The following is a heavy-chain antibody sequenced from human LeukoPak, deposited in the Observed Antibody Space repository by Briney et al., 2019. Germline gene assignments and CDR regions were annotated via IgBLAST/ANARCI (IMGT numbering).Heavy chain of an antibody. D-gene: IGHD4/OR15-4a*01. J-gene: IGHJ5*02. V-gene: IGHV4-39*07. CDR3: ARGLTGIWFDP. Sequence: SETLSLTCTVSGGSISSSSYYWGWIRQPPGKGLEWIGSIYYSGSTNYNPSLKSRVTISVDTSKNQFSLKLSSVTAADTAVYYCARGLTGIWFDPWGQGTLVTVSS. CDR2: IYYSGST. CDR1: GGSISSSSYY.